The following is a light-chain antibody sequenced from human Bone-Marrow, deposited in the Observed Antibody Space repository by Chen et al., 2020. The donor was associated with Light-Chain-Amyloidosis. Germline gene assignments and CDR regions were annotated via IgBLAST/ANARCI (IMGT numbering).Light chain of an antibody. Sequence: NFMLTQPHSVSESPGKTVIISCTRNSGSIATNYVQLYQQRPGSSPTTMISEDDQIPSGVPDRFSGSSDRSSNSASLTISGLKPEDESDYYCQSYQGSSQGVFGGGTKLTVL. CDR1: SGSIATNY. J-gene: IGLJ3*02. CDR3: QSYQGSSQGV. V-gene: IGLV6-57*01. CDR2: EDD.